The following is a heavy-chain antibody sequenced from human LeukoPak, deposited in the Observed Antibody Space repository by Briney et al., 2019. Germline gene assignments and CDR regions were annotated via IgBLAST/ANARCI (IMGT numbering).Heavy chain of an antibody. V-gene: IGHV3-48*03. J-gene: IGHJ4*02. D-gene: IGHD4-17*01. Sequence: GSLRLSCAASGFTFSSYEMNWVRQAPGKGLEWVSYISSSGSTIYYADSVKGRFTVSRDNGKKLVHLQLNSLRAEDTAVYFCARIPHPDYADAQWGQGTLVIVSS. CDR2: ISSSGSTI. CDR3: ARIPHPDYADAQ. CDR1: GFTFSSYE.